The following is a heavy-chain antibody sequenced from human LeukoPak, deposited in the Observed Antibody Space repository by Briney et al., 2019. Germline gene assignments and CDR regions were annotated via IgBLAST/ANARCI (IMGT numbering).Heavy chain of an antibody. J-gene: IGHJ4*02. Sequence: GGSLRLSCAASGFTFSTYDVNWVRQAPGKGLEWVSYISSSGSAIYYADSVEGRFTISRDNAKNSLYLQMNSLRAEDTAVYYCARARGGYGLAFDYWGQGTLVTVSS. CDR3: ARARGGYGLAFDY. CDR2: ISSSGSAI. V-gene: IGHV3-48*03. D-gene: IGHD5-18*01. CDR1: GFTFSTYD.